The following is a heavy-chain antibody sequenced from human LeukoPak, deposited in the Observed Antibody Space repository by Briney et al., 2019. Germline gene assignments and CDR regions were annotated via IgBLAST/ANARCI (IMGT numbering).Heavy chain of an antibody. V-gene: IGHV4-31*03. D-gene: IGHD4-17*01. CDR1: GGSISSGGYY. J-gene: IGHJ1*01. CDR3: ASAPRTTVNFQH. CDR2: IYYSGST. Sequence: SQTLSLTCTGSGGSISSGGYYWSWIRQHPGKGLEWIGYIYYSGSTYYNPSLKSRVTISVDTSKNQFSLKLSSVTAADTAVYYCASAPRTTVNFQHWGQGTLVTVSS.